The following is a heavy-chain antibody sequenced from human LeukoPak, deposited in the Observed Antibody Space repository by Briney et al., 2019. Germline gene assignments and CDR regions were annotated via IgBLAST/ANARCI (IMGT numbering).Heavy chain of an antibody. CDR2: ISGSGDST. Sequence: GGSLRLSCAASGFTFSSYAMSWVRQAPGKGLEWVSGISGSGDSTYYADPVKGRFTISRDNSRNKLNLQMNSLRAEDTAVYYCAKDLGGDYPQHDYWGQGTLVTVSS. V-gene: IGHV3-23*01. CDR3: AKDLGGDYPQHDY. J-gene: IGHJ4*02. CDR1: GFTFSSYA. D-gene: IGHD4-17*01.